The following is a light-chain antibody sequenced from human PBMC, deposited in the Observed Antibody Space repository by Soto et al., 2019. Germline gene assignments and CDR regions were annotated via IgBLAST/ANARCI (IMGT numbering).Light chain of an antibody. CDR2: EGS. J-gene: IGLJ1*01. CDR3: CSYARSSSYV. V-gene: IGLV2-23*01. Sequence: QSALTQPASVSGSPGQSITIACTGTSGDVGSYSHVSWYQQHPGKAPRLIIYEGSKRPSGVSHRFSASRSDKTASLTISGLQDEDEDAYYCCSYARSSSYVFGTGTKVTVL. CDR1: SGDVGSYSH.